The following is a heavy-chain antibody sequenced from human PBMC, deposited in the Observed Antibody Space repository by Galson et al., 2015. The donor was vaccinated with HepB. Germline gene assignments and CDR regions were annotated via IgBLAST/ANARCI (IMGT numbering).Heavy chain of an antibody. CDR2: IKQDGSEK. D-gene: IGHD3-3*01. V-gene: IGHV3-7*01. J-gene: IGHJ4*02. Sequence: SLRLSCAASGFTFSSYWMSWVRQAPGEGLEWVANIKQDGSEKYYVDSVKGRFTTSRDNSKNALYLQLSSLTAEDTAMYYCARHRGATIPTPYFDYWGQGALVTVSS. CDR3: ARHRGATIPTPYFDY. CDR1: GFTFSSYW.